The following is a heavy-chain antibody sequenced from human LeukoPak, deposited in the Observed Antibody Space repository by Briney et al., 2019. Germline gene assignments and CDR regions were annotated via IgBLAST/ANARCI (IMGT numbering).Heavy chain of an antibody. V-gene: IGHV3-30-3*01. CDR2: ISYDGSNK. CDR3: AKDGGLWVSAHWGDS. CDR1: GFTFSSYA. D-gene: IGHD7-27*01. Sequence: GGSLRLSCAASGFTFSSYAMHWVRQAPGKGLEWVAVISYDGSNKYYADSVKGRFTVSRDNSKNTLFLQMNSLRAEDTAVYYCAKDGGLWVSAHWGDSWGRGTLVTVSS. J-gene: IGHJ4*02.